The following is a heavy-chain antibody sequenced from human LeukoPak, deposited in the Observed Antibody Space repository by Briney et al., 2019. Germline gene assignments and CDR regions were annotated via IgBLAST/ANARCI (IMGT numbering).Heavy chain of an antibody. CDR1: GFTFSSYG. Sequence: GGSLRLSCAASGFTFSSYGMHWVRQAPGKGLEWVAVISYDGSNKFYADSVKGRFTISRDNSKSTLYLQMNSLRAEDAAVYYCAKELSAGTGGGWEDYFDYWGQGTQVTVSS. D-gene: IGHD6-13*01. CDR2: ISYDGSNK. CDR3: AKELSAGTGGGWEDYFDY. V-gene: IGHV3-30*18. J-gene: IGHJ4*02.